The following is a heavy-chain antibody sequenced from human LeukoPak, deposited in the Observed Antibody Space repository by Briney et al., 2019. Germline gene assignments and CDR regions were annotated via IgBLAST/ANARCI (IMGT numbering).Heavy chain of an antibody. CDR3: ARERAVIVVGFDL. CDR2: VSYDGTNI. V-gene: IGHV3-30*01. D-gene: IGHD3-22*01. Sequence: GRSLRLSCAASGFTFSDHVMHWVRQAPGKGLEWLTVVSYDGTNIYYADSVKGRFTISRDNSNNTLYLQMNSLRIEDTAVYYCARERAVIVVGFDLCGQGTLVTVSS. J-gene: IGHJ4*02. CDR1: GFTFSDHV.